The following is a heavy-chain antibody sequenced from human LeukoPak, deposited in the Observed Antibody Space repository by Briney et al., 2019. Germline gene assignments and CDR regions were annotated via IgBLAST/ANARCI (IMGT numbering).Heavy chain of an antibody. D-gene: IGHD2-15*01. CDR3: ARTIGYCSGGSCPLWAFDI. CDR1: GYSFTSYW. Sequence: GESLKISCQGSGYSFTSYWIGWVRQMPGKGLEWMGIIYPGDSDTRYSPSFQGQVTISADKSISTAYLRWSSLKASDTAMYYCARTIGYCSGGSCPLWAFDIWGQGTMVTVSS. V-gene: IGHV5-51*01. CDR2: IYPGDSDT. J-gene: IGHJ3*02.